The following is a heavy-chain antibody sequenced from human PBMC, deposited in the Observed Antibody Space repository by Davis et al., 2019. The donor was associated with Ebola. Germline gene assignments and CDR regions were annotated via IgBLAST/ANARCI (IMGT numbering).Heavy chain of an antibody. D-gene: IGHD2-21*02. CDR1: GGSFSGYY. J-gene: IGHJ3*02. V-gene: IGHV4-31*11. Sequence: PSETLSLTCAVYGGSFSGYYWSWIRQHPGKGLEWIGYIYYSGSTYYNPSLKSRVTISVDTSKNQFSLKLSSVNAADTAVYYCARERIYCGGDCFPFDAFDIWGQGTMVTVSS. CDR2: IYYSGST. CDR3: ARERIYCGGDCFPFDAFDI.